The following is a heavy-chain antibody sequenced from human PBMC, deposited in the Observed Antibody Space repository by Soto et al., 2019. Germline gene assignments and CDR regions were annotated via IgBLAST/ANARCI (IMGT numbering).Heavy chain of an antibody. D-gene: IGHD6-19*01. CDR3: ARERRGVAVADGY. J-gene: IGHJ4*02. V-gene: IGHV3-66*01. CDR1: GFTVSSNY. CDR2: IYSGGST. Sequence: EVQLVESGGGLVQPGGSLRLSCAASGFTVSSNYMSWVRQAPGKGLEWVSVIYSGGSTYYADSVKGRFTISRDNSKNTLYLQMNSLRAEDTAVYYCARERRGVAVADGYWGQGTLVTVSS.